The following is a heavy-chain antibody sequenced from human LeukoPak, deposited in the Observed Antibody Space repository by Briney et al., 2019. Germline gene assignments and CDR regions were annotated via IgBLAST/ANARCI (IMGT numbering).Heavy chain of an antibody. D-gene: IGHD6-25*01. CDR2: INHSGST. Sequence: PSETLSLTCAVYGGSFSGYYWSWIRQPPGKGLEWIGEINHSGSTNYNPSLKSRATISVDTSKSQFSLKLSSVTAADTAVYYCARPRAADAFDIWGQGTMVTVSS. J-gene: IGHJ3*02. CDR3: ARPRAADAFDI. V-gene: IGHV4-34*01. CDR1: GGSFSGYY.